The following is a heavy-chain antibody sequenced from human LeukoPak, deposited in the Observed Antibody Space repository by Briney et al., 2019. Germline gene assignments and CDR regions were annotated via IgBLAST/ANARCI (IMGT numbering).Heavy chain of an antibody. CDR2: IYYSGST. V-gene: IGHV4-59*01. Sequence: PSETLSLTCTVSGGSISSYYWSWIRQPPGKGLEWIGYIYYSGSTNYNPSLKSRVTISVDTSKNQFSQKLSSVTAADTAVYYCARSPLLRSSRWYVYWGQGTLVTVSS. CDR3: ARSPLLRSSRWYVY. D-gene: IGHD6-13*01. CDR1: GGSISSYY. J-gene: IGHJ4*02.